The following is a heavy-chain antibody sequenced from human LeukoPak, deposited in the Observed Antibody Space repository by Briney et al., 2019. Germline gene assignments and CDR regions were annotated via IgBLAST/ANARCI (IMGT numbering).Heavy chain of an antibody. CDR1: GGSISSGSYY. Sequence: PSETLSLTCTVSGGSISSGSYYWSWIRQPAGKGLEWIGRIYTSGSTNYNPSLKSRVTISVDTSKNQFSLKLSSVTAADTAVYYCARVVSHYYYYMDVWGKGTTVTISS. CDR3: ARVVSHYYYYMDV. CDR2: IYTSGST. J-gene: IGHJ6*03. D-gene: IGHD2-21*01. V-gene: IGHV4-61*02.